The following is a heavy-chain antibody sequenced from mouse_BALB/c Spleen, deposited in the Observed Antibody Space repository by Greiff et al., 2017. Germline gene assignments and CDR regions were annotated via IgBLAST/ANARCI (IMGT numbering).Heavy chain of an antibody. D-gene: IGHD2-2*01. CDR2: ISSGSSTI. Sequence: EVQRVESGGGLVQPGGSRKLSCAASGFTFSSFGMHWVRQAPEKGLEWVAYISSGSSTIYYADTVKGRFTISRDNPKNTLFLQMTSLRSEDTAMYYCARDGYDEGFAYWGQGTLVTVSA. J-gene: IGHJ3*01. CDR1: GFTFSSFG. CDR3: ARDGYDEGFAY. V-gene: IGHV5-17*02.